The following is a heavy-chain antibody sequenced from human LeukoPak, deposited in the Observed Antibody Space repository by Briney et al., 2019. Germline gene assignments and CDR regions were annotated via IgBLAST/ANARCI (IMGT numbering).Heavy chain of an antibody. CDR1: GGSISSYY. D-gene: IGHD3-22*01. Sequence: SETLSLTCAVSGGSISSYYWSWIRQPPGKGLEWIGYIYYSGSTNYNPSLKSRVTISVDTSKNQFSLKLSSVTAADTAVYYCARVADDYDSSGYYYLIDYWGQGTLVTVSS. CDR3: ARVADDYDSSGYYYLIDY. CDR2: IYYSGST. V-gene: IGHV4-59*01. J-gene: IGHJ4*02.